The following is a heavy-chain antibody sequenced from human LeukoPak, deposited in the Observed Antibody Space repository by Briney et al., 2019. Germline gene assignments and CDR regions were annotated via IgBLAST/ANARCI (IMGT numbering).Heavy chain of an antibody. CDR1: GGSTSSYY. Sequence: PSETLSLTCTVSGGSTSSYYWSWIRQPPGKGLEWIGYIYYSGSTNYNPSLKSRVTISVDTSKNQFSLKLSSVTAADTAVYYCAREDDTIADNTFDIRGQGTVVTVSS. J-gene: IGHJ3*02. CDR2: IYYSGST. V-gene: IGHV4-59*12. CDR3: AREDDTIADNTFDI. D-gene: IGHD6-13*01.